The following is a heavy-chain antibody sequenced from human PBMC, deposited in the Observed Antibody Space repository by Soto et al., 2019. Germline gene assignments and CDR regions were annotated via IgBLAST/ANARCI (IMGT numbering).Heavy chain of an antibody. D-gene: IGHD6-19*01. CDR1: GYTFTSYY. Sequence: ASVKVSCKASGYTFTSYYMHWVRQAPGQGLEWMGIINPGGGSTSYAQKFQGRVTMTRDTSTSTVYMELSSLRSEDTAVYYCARDLGIAVAGTSGYYYYGMDVWGQGTTVTVSS. V-gene: IGHV1-46*01. CDR2: INPGGGST. CDR3: ARDLGIAVAGTSGYYYYGMDV. J-gene: IGHJ6*02.